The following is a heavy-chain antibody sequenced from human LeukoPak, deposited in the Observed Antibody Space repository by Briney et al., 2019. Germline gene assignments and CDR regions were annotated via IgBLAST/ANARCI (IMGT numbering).Heavy chain of an antibody. CDR3: ARGGIAAAGTSPY. Sequence: GASVKVSCKASGYTFTGYYMHWVLQAPGQGLEWMGRINPNSGGTNYAQKFQGRVTMTRDTSISTAYMELSRLRSDDTAVYYCARGGIAAAGTSPYWGQGTLVTVSS. D-gene: IGHD6-13*01. CDR1: GYTFTGYY. V-gene: IGHV1-2*06. J-gene: IGHJ4*02. CDR2: INPNSGGT.